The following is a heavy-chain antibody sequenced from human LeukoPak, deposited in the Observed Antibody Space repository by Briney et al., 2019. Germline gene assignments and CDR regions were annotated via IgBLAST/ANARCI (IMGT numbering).Heavy chain of an antibody. J-gene: IGHJ4*02. V-gene: IGHV3-23*01. Sequence: GGSLRLSCAASGFTFSDYSMNWVRQAPGKGLEWVSAMSASGDETKYADSVKGRFTISRDNSKNTLFLQINRLRGDDTAVYYCARDYKADYWGQGTLVTVSS. CDR2: MSASGDET. CDR1: GFTFSDYS. D-gene: IGHD1-1*01. CDR3: ARDYKADY.